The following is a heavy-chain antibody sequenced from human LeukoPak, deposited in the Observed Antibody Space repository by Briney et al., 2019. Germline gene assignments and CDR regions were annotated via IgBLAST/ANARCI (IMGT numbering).Heavy chain of an antibody. V-gene: IGHV1-8*02. Sequence: ASVKVSCKASGYTFTGYYMHWVRQAPGQGLEWMGWMNPNSGNTGYAQKFQGRVTMTRNTSISTAYMELSSLRSEDTAVYYCARGDYGGLSDPWGQGTLVTVSS. CDR3: ARGDYGGLSDP. CDR1: GYTFTGYY. J-gene: IGHJ5*02. CDR2: MNPNSGNT. D-gene: IGHD4/OR15-4a*01.